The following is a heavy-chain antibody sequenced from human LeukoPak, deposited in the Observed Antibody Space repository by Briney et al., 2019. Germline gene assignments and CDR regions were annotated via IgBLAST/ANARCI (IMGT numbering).Heavy chain of an antibody. D-gene: IGHD1-1*01. CDR3: ARTVATGRFDY. J-gene: IGHJ4*02. Sequence: ASVKVSCKASGYTFTSYYMHWVRQAPGQGLEWMGIINPSGGSTSYAQKFQGGVTMTRDTSTSTVYMELSSLRSEDTAVYYCARTVATGRFDYWGQGTLVTVSS. CDR2: INPSGGST. CDR1: GYTFTSYY. V-gene: IGHV1-46*01.